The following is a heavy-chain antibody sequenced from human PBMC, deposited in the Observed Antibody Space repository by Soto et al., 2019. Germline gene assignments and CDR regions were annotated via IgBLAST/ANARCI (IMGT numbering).Heavy chain of an antibody. CDR1: GYTFTSYD. Sequence: ASVKVSCKASGYTFTSYDINWVRQATGQGLEWMGWMNPNSGNTGYAQKFQGRVTMTRNTSISTAYMELSSLRSEDTAVYYCAAWGSSRGYYYYMDVWGKGTTVTVSS. CDR3: AAWGSSRGYYYYMDV. CDR2: MNPNSGNT. V-gene: IGHV1-8*01. D-gene: IGHD6-6*01. J-gene: IGHJ6*03.